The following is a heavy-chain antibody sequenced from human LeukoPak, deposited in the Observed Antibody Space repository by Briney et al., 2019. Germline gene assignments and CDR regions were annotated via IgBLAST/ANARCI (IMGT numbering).Heavy chain of an antibody. V-gene: IGHV3-48*03. CDR3: ARPDSSSWYFDAFDI. D-gene: IGHD6-13*01. CDR1: GFTFSSYE. J-gene: IGHJ3*02. CDR2: ISSSSSTI. Sequence: PGGSLRLSCAASGFTFSSYEMNWVRQAPGKGLEWVSYISSSSSTIYYADSVKGRFTISRDNAKNSLYLQMNSLRAEDTAVYYCARPDSSSWYFDAFDIWGQGTLVTVSS.